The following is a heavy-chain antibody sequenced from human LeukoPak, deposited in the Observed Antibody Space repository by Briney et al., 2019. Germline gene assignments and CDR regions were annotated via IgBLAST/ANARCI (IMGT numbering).Heavy chain of an antibody. CDR2: IYDSGST. D-gene: IGHD3-10*01. J-gene: IGHJ5*02. V-gene: IGHV4-39*01. Sequence: PSETLSLTCTVSGDSISSYYCDWIRQPPGKGLEWIGSIYDSGSTYYNPSLKSRVTISVDTSKNQFSLKLNSVTAADTAVYYCARHYGPWGQGTLVTVSS. CDR1: GDSISSYY. CDR3: ARHYGP.